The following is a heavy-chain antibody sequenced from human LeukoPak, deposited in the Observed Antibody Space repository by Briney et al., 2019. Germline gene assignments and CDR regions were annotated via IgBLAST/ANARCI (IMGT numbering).Heavy chain of an antibody. CDR1: GFTFSSYS. CDR3: ARAGDPEY. Sequence: GGSLRLSCAASGFTFSSYSMNWVRQAPGKGLEWVSSISSSGTYIDYADSVKGRITIPRDNAKNSLFLQMHSLRAVDTAVYYCARAGDPEYWGQGTLVTVSS. D-gene: IGHD3-10*01. J-gene: IGHJ4*02. V-gene: IGHV3-21*01. CDR2: ISSSGTYI.